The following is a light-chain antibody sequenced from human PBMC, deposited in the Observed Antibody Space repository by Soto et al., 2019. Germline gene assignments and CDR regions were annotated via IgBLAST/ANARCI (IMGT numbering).Light chain of an antibody. CDR3: AAWDDSLRAVV. CDR1: GSNIGTYA. Sequence: QSVLTQSPSASATPGQRVTISCSGSGSNIGTYAVNWYQQLPGTAPTLLIFRNHQRPSGVPDRFSGSKSGTSASLAISGPQYEDEAYYYCAAWDDSLRAVVFGGGTKLTVL. V-gene: IGLV1-44*01. CDR2: RNH. J-gene: IGLJ2*01.